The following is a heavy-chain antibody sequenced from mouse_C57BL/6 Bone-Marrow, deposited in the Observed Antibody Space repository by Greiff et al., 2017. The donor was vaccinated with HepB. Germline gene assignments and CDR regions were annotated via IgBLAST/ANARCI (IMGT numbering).Heavy chain of an antibody. V-gene: IGHV1-42*01. CDR3: ARKDDYVDY. Sequence: EVQLQQSGPELVKPGASVKISCKASGYSFTGYYMNWVKQSPEKSLEWIGEINPSTGGTTYNQKFKAKATLTVDKSSSTAYMQLKSLTSEDSAVYYCARKDDYVDYWGQGTTLTVSS. CDR1: GYSFTGYY. J-gene: IGHJ2*01. CDR2: INPSTGGT. D-gene: IGHD2-3*01.